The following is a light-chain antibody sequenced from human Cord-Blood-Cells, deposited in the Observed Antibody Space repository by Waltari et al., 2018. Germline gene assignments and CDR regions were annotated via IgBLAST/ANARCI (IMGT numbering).Light chain of an antibody. CDR1: SSDVGGYNY. Sequence: QSALTQPASVSGSPGQSITISCTRTSSDVGGYNYVSWYQQHPGNAPKLMIYDVSNRPSGVSNRFSGFKSGNTASLTISGLQAENEADYYCSSYTSSSTWVFGGGTKLTVL. V-gene: IGLV2-14*01. CDR2: DVS. CDR3: SSYTSSSTWV. J-gene: IGLJ3*02.